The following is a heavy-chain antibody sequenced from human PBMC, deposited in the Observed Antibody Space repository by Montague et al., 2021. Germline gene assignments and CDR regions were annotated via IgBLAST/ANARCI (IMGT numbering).Heavy chain of an antibody. Sequence: TLSLTCSVSGGSISSGGFYWSWIRQHPGKGPEWTGSIYDSGSTNYNPSLESRLTLSRDTSKNQVSLRLTSVTAAETAVYYCARSGGYCSGGRCDTFDYWGQGTLVTVSS. J-gene: IGHJ4*02. CDR3: ARSGGYCSGGRCDTFDY. D-gene: IGHD2-15*01. V-gene: IGHV4-31*03. CDR2: IYDSGST. CDR1: GGSISSGGFY.